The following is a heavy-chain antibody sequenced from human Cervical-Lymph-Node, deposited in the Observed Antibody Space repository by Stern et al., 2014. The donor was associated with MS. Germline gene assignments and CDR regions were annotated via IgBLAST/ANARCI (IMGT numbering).Heavy chain of an antibody. CDR3: VRQVTVRSRFDY. CDR2: IDDTGRT. D-gene: IGHD4-11*01. Sequence: QVQLQESGPGLVKPSETLSRTCTVSGASISSSYYWGWIRQSSGKGLEWIGSIDDTGRTFYNPSLKSRVTISVATSNNQFSLKLSSVTAADTAVYYCVRQVTVRSRFDYWGQGTLVTVSS. CDR1: GASISSSYY. V-gene: IGHV4-39*01. J-gene: IGHJ4*02.